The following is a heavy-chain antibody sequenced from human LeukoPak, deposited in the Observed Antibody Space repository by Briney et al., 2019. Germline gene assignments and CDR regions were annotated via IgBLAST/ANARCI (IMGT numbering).Heavy chain of an antibody. CDR3: ASADFWSGTEAFDI. V-gene: IGHV4-34*01. CDR2: INHSGST. J-gene: IGHJ3*02. Sequence: PSETLSLTCAVYGGSFSGYYWSWIRQPPGKGLEWIGEINHSGSTNYNPSLKSRVTISVDTSKNQFSLKLSSVTAADTAVYYCASADFWSGTEAFDIWAKGQWSPSLQ. D-gene: IGHD3-3*01. CDR1: GGSFSGYY.